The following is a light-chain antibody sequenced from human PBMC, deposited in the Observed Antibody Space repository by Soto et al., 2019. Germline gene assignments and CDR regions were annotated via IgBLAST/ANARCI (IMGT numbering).Light chain of an antibody. CDR3: QQRSSWPIT. Sequence: EIVLTQSPATLSLSPGEGATLSCRASQTIGTYLAWYQQTPGQAPRLLIYDAFNRATDIPARFSDSGSGTDFTLTISSLEPEDFAIYYCQQRSSWPITFGQGTRLEIK. CDR2: DAF. CDR1: QTIGTY. V-gene: IGKV3-11*01. J-gene: IGKJ5*01.